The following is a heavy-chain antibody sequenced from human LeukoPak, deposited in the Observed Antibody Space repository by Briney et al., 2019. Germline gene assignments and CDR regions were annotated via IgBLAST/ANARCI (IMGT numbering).Heavy chain of an antibody. J-gene: IGHJ4*02. Sequence: SETLSLTCAVYGGSFNDYYWNWIRQPPGKGLEWIGEINLRGSTTYNPSLKSRVTISLDESKNQFSLKLSSVTAADTAVYYCARDYYDSSGIDYWGQGTLVTVSS. CDR1: GGSFNDYY. D-gene: IGHD3-22*01. CDR3: ARDYYDSSGIDY. V-gene: IGHV4-34*01. CDR2: INLRGST.